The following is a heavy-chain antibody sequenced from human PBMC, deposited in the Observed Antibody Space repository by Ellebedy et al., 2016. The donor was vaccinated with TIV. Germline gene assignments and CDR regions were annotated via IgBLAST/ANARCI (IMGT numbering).Heavy chain of an antibody. CDR1: GGSISSYY. Sequence: SETLSLXXTVSGGSISSYYWSWIRQPPGKGLEWIGYIYYSGSTNYNPSLKSRVTISVDTSKNQFSLKLSSVTAADTAVYYCARYPKAYCGGDCYSGWFDPWGQGTLVTVSS. CDR3: ARYPKAYCGGDCYSGWFDP. V-gene: IGHV4-59*08. D-gene: IGHD2-21*02. J-gene: IGHJ5*02. CDR2: IYYSGST.